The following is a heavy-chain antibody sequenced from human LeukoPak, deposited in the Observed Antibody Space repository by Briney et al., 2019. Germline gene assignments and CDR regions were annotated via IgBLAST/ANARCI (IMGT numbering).Heavy chain of an antibody. CDR3: ARAVGATSGFDY. D-gene: IGHD1-26*01. CDR2: INPNSGGT. Sequence: WASVKVSCKASGYTFTGYYMHWVRQAPGQGLEWMGWINPNSGGTNYAQKFQGRVTMTRDTSISTAYMELGRLRSDDTAVYYCARAVGATSGFDYWGQGTLVTVSS. CDR1: GYTFTGYY. V-gene: IGHV1-2*02. J-gene: IGHJ4*02.